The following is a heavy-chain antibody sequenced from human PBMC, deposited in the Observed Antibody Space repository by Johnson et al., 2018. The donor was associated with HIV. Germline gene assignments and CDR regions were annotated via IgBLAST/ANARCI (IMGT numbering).Heavy chain of an antibody. CDR2: IWYDGSNK. J-gene: IGHJ3*02. CDR3: AKDMGAYQLLYAFDI. CDR1: GFTFSSYG. D-gene: IGHD2-2*02. V-gene: IGHV3-33*06. Sequence: QVLLVESGGGLVKPGGSLRLSCAASGFTFSSYGMHWVRQAPGKGLEWVAVIWYDGSNKYYADSVKGRFTISRDNSKNTLYLQMNSLRAEDTAVYYCAKDMGAYQLLYAFDIWGQGTMVTVSS.